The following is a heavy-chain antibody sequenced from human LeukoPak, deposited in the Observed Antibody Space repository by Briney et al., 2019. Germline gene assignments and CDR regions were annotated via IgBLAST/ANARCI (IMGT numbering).Heavy chain of an antibody. D-gene: IGHD6-19*01. CDR1: GYTFTGYY. J-gene: IGHJ4*02. CDR3: ARVGPAVAAPSFDY. CDR2: FNPDSGGT. Sequence: ASVKVSCKASGYTFTGYYMHWVRQAPGQGLEWMGWFNPDSGGTNYAQKFQGRVTMTRDTSISTAYMELSSLTSDETAVYYCARVGPAVAAPSFDYWGQGTLVTVSS. V-gene: IGHV1-2*02.